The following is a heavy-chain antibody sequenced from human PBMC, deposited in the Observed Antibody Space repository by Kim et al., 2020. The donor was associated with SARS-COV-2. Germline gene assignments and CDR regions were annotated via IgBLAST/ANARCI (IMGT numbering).Heavy chain of an antibody. J-gene: IGHJ4*02. CDR3: ARGVSTYYYDSSGYY. D-gene: IGHD3-22*01. Sequence: ASVKVSCKASGYTFTSYAMHWVRQAPGQRLEWMGWINAGNGNTKYSQKFQGRVTITRDTSASTAYMELSSLRSEDTAVYYCARGVSTYYYDSSGYYWGQGTLVTVSS. CDR2: INAGNGNT. CDR1: GYTFTSYA. V-gene: IGHV1-3*01.